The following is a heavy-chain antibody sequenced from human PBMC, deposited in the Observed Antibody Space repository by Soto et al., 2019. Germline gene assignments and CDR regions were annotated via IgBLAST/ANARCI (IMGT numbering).Heavy chain of an antibody. CDR1: GFTFSSYS. Sequence: GGSLRLSCAASGFTFSSYSMNWVRQAPGKGLEWVSYISSSSSTIYYADSVKGRFTISRDNAKTSLYLQMNSLRAEDTAVYYRARGDPNNSTRNYYYYMDVWGKGTTVTVSS. CDR3: ARGDPNNSTRNYYYYMDV. CDR2: ISSSSSTI. D-gene: IGHD6-13*01. J-gene: IGHJ6*03. V-gene: IGHV3-48*01.